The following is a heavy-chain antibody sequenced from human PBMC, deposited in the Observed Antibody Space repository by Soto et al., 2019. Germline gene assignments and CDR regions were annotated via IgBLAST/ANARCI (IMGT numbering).Heavy chain of an antibody. CDR3: ARVPYCSSTSCYGPYYYGMDV. V-gene: IGHV4-34*01. Sequence: QVQLQQWGAGLLKPSETLSLTCAVYGGSFSGYYWSWIRQPPGKGLEWIGEINHSGSTNYNPSLKSRVTISVDTSNNQFSLKLSSVTAADTAVYYCARVPYCSSTSCYGPYYYGMDVWGQGTTVTVSS. CDR1: GGSFSGYY. J-gene: IGHJ6*02. CDR2: INHSGST. D-gene: IGHD2-2*01.